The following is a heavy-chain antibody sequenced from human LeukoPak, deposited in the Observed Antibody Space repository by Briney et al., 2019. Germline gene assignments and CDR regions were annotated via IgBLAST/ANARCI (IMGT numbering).Heavy chain of an antibody. D-gene: IGHD3-22*01. Sequence: PGGSLRLSCAASEFTFSSYSMNWVRQAPGKGLEWVSYITNSGNSKSYADSVKGRFTISRDNSKNTLYLQMNSLRAEDTAVYYCARDLHYYDSKHSLGYWGQGTLVTVSS. J-gene: IGHJ4*02. CDR2: ITNSGNSK. CDR3: ARDLHYYDSKHSLGY. CDR1: EFTFSSYS. V-gene: IGHV3-48*01.